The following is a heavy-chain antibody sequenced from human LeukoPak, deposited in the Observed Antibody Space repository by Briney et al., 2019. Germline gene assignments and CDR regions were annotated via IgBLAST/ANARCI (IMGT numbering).Heavy chain of an antibody. V-gene: IGHV5-51*01. CDR2: IYPGDSDT. Sequence: GESLKISCKGSGYSVTSNWIGWVRQMPGKGLEWMGIIYPGDSDTRYSPSFRGHVTISADKSISTDYLQWSSLKASDTAMYNCARPSGTYNRFDSWGQGTLVTVSS. CDR1: GYSVTSNW. CDR3: ARPSGTYNRFDS. D-gene: IGHD1-26*01. J-gene: IGHJ4*02.